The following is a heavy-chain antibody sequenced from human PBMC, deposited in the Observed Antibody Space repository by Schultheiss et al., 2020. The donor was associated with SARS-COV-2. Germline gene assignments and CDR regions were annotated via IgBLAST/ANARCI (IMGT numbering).Heavy chain of an antibody. CDR2: ISSNGGST. J-gene: IGHJ5*02. D-gene: IGHD1-7*01. Sequence: GGSLRLSCSASGFTFRSYVMNWVRQAPGKGLKCVSSISSNGGSTYYADSVKGRFTISRDNAKNSLYLQMNSLRDDDTAVYYCAKNPKAGTTVDWFDPWGQGTLVTVSS. CDR1: GFTFRSYV. CDR3: AKNPKAGTTVDWFDP. V-gene: IGHV3-48*03.